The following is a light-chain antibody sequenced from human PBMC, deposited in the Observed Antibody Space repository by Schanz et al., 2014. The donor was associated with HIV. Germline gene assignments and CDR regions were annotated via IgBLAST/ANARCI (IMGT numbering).Light chain of an antibody. J-gene: IGLJ3*02. CDR3: SSYTTTNTWL. CDR1: SSDVGDFNF. CDR2: DFS. V-gene: IGLV2-14*03. Sequence: QSALTQPASVSGSPGQSITISCSGGSSDVGDFNFVSWYQQHPGKAPKLMIYDFSDRPSGISSRFSGSKSGNTASLTISALQAEDEADYYCSSYTTTNTWLFGGGTKLTVL.